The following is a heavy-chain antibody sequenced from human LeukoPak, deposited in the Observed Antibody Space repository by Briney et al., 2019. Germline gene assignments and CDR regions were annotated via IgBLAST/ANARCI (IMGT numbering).Heavy chain of an antibody. V-gene: IGHV1-2*02. Sequence: ASVKVSCKASGYTFTGYYMHWVRQAPGQGLEWMGWISPNSGGTKYAQKFQGRVTMTRDTSISTAYMELSRLTSDDTAVNYCASGGERYSSGWYGDYWGQGTLVTVSS. J-gene: IGHJ4*02. CDR3: ASGGERYSSGWYGDY. CDR2: ISPNSGGT. D-gene: IGHD6-19*01. CDR1: GYTFTGYY.